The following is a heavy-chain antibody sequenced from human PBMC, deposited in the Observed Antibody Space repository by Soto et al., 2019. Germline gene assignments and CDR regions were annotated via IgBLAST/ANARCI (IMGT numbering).Heavy chain of an antibody. Sequence: GESLKISCKGSGYTFTNYWIGWVRQMPGKGPEWMGIIYPGDSDTKYNPSFQGQVTISADKSITTTYLQWSSLKASDTAIYYCAASILYYGMAVWGQGTTVTVSS. CDR3: AASILYYGMAV. CDR2: IYPGDSDT. V-gene: IGHV5-51*01. J-gene: IGHJ6*02. CDR1: GYTFTNYW.